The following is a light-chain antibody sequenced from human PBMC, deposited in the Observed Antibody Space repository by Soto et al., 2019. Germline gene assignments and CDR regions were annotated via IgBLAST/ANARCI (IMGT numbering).Light chain of an antibody. CDR2: GAY. Sequence: ELVMPQSPATLSVSPGERAPLSGRASQSVSSNLAWYQQKPGQAPRILIYGAYTRATGIPARFSGSGSGKEFTITISSLQYEDFEVYYCQKYNNWPLTFGQGTRLEIK. CDR1: QSVSSN. V-gene: IGKV3-15*01. CDR3: QKYNNWPLT. J-gene: IGKJ5*01.